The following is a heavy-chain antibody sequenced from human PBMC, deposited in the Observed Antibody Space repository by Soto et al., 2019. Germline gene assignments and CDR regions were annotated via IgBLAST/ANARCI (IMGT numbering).Heavy chain of an antibody. CDR1: GYSFTSYW. CDR2: IYPGDSDT. Sequence: GESLKISCKGSGYSFTSYWIGWVRQMPGKGLEWMGIIYPGDSDTRYSPSFQGQVTISADKSISTAYMELSSLRSEDTAVYYCATVKILLWFGELKNYYGMDVWGQGTTVTVSS. J-gene: IGHJ6*02. D-gene: IGHD3-10*01. V-gene: IGHV5-51*01. CDR3: ATVKILLWFGELKNYYGMDV.